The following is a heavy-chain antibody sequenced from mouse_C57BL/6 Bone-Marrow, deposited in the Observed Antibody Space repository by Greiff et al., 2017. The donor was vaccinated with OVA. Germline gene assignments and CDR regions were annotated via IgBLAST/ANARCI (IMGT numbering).Heavy chain of an antibody. CDR1: GYTFTNYW. D-gene: IGHD1-1*01. CDR3: ARPYYYGSFAY. V-gene: IGHV1-59*01. J-gene: IGHJ3*01. Sequence: QVQLQQPGAELVRPGTSVKLSCKASGYTFTNYWMHWVKQRPGQGLEWIGVIDPSDSYTNYNQKFKGKATLTVDTSSSTAYMQLSSLTSEDSAVYCCARPYYYGSFAYWGQGTLVTVSA. CDR2: IDPSDSYT.